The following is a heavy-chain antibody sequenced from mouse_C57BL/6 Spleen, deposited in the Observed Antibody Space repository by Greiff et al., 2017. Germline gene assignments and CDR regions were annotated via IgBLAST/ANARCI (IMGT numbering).Heavy chain of an antibody. D-gene: IGHD2-3*01. CDR3: AREDDGYYDFDY. Sequence: VQLQQSGPELVKPGASVKISCKASGYSFTGYYMNWVKQSPEKSLEWIGVINPYNGGTSYNQKFKGKATLTVDKSSSTAYMELNSLTSEDSAVYYCAREDDGYYDFDYWGQGTTLTVSS. CDR1: GYSFTGYY. J-gene: IGHJ2*01. V-gene: IGHV1-19*01. CDR2: INPYNGGT.